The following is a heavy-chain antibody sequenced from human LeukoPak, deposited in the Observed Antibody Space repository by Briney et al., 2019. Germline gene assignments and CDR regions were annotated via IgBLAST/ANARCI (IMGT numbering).Heavy chain of an antibody. Sequence: KRSETLSLTCTVSGGYISSSTYYWGWIRQPPGKGLEWIGSIYYSGSAYYNPSLKSRVTISVDTSKNQFSLKLSSVTAADTAVYYCARDRSVGWLQFSDAFDIWGQGTMVTVSS. J-gene: IGHJ3*02. CDR3: ARDRSVGWLQFSDAFDI. V-gene: IGHV4-39*07. CDR2: IYYSGSA. D-gene: IGHD5-24*01. CDR1: GGYISSSTYY.